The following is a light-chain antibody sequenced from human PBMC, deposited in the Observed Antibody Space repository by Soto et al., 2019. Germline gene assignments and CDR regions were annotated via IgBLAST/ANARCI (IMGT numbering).Light chain of an antibody. J-gene: IGLJ1*01. Sequence: QSALTQPRSVSGSPGQSVTISCTGTSSDVGRYNYVSWYQHHPGTAPKVMIYDVSERPSGVPDRFSGSKSGNTASLTISGLQAEDEADYYCCSYAGSPRFVFGTGTKFTVL. CDR3: CSYAGSPRFV. CDR1: SSDVGRYNY. CDR2: DVS. V-gene: IGLV2-11*01.